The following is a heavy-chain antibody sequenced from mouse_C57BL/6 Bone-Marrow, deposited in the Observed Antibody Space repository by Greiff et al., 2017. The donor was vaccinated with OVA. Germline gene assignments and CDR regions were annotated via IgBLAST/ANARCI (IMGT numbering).Heavy chain of an antibody. J-gene: IGHJ2*01. CDR1: GFNIKDYY. D-gene: IGHD1-1*01. V-gene: IGHV14-2*01. CDR3: ARRGLFYYDGSRYFDY. CDR2: IDPEDGET. Sequence: VQLQQSGAELVRPGASVKLSCTASGFNIKDYYMHWVKQRTEQGLEWIGRIDPEDGETKYAQKFQGKATITADTSSNTAYLQLSSLTSEDTAVYYCARRGLFYYDGSRYFDYWGQGTTLTVSS.